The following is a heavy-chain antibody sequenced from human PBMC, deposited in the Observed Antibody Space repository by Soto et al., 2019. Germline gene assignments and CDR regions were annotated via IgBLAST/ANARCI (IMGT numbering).Heavy chain of an antibody. D-gene: IGHD3-16*01. CDR2: ISGSAGST. J-gene: IGHJ4*02. CDR3: TKDLWPYLPAGGEFDS. CDR1: GFTFSSYA. V-gene: IGHV3-23*01. Sequence: GGSLRRSWAASGFTFSSYAMSWVRQAPGKGLEWVSAISGSAGSTYYADSVKGRFTISRDNSKNTLYLQMNSLRAEDTAVFYCTKDLWPYLPAGGEFDSWGQGTLVTVSS.